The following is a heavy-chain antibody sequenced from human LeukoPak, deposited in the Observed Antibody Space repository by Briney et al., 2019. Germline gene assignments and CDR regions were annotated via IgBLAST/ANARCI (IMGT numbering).Heavy chain of an antibody. CDR2: INDSGST. CDR3: AKNNWFDP. V-gene: IGHV4-34*01. Sequence: SETLSLTCTVSGGSISSYYWSWIRQPPGEGLEWIGEINDSGSTKYNPSPKSRVTISADTSKNQFSLKLSSVTAADTAVYYCAKNNWFDPWGQGTLVTVSS. CDR1: GGSISSYY. J-gene: IGHJ5*02.